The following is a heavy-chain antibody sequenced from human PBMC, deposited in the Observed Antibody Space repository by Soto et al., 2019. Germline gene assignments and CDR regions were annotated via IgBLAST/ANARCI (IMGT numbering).Heavy chain of an antibody. D-gene: IGHD3-10*01. Sequence: QVQLVQSGAEVKKPGASVKVSCKASGYTFTSYGISWVRQAPGQGLEWMGWINVYNGNTNYAQKLQGRVTMTTDTSTSTAHLDLRSLRSDDTAVYFCARDTSRGEYDYWRQGTLVTVSS. CDR1: GYTFTSYG. CDR2: INVYNGNT. CDR3: ARDTSRGEYDY. V-gene: IGHV1-18*01. J-gene: IGHJ4*02.